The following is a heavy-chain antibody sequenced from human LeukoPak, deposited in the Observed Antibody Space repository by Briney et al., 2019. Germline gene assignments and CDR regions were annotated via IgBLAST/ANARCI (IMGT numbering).Heavy chain of an antibody. CDR1: GGSFSGYY. CDR2: INHSGST. Sequence: SETLSLTCAVYGGSFSGYYWSWIRQPPGKGLEWIGEINHSGSTNYNPSLKSRVTISVDTSKNQFSLKLSSVTAADTAVYYCARAEIYGDYYYGMDVWGQGTTVTVSS. J-gene: IGHJ6*02. CDR3: ARAEIYGDYYYGMDV. V-gene: IGHV4-34*01. D-gene: IGHD4-17*01.